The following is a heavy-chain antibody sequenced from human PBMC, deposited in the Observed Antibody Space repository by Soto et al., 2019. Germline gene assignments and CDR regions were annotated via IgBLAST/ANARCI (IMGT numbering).Heavy chain of an antibody. D-gene: IGHD3-9*01. CDR1: GGSISSSSYY. V-gene: IGHV4-39*01. CDR3: ARPTRLRYFDWLSHDAFDI. CDR2: IYYSGST. J-gene: IGHJ3*02. Sequence: WETLSLTCTVSGGSISSSSYYWGWIRQPPGKGLEWIGSIYYSGSTYYNPSLKSRVTISVDTSKNQFSLKLSSVTAADTAVYYCARPTRLRYFDWLSHDAFDIWGQGTMVTVSS.